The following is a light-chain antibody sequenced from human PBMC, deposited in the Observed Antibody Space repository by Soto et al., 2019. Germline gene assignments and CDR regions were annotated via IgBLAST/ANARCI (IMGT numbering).Light chain of an antibody. Sequence: DIQMTQSPSSLSASVGDRVTITCRASQSISSYLNWYQQKPGKAPKLLIYATSSLQTGDPPRYSGSGPGTYFTLTIRRLQPEDFATLYCQQSYSTRCTFGPGLKVDIK. V-gene: IGKV1-39*01. CDR3: QQSYSTRCT. CDR2: ATS. CDR1: QSISSY. J-gene: IGKJ3*01.